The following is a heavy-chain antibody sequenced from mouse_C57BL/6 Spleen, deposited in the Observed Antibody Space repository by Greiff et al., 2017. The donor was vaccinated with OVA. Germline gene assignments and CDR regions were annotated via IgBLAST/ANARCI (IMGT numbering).Heavy chain of an antibody. V-gene: IGHV1-18*01. Sequence: VHVKQSGPELVKPGASVKIPCKASGYTFTDYNMDWVKQSHGKSLEWIGDINPNNGGTIYNQKFKGKATLTVDKSSSTAYMELRSLTSEDTAVYYCATGGGYSWFAYWGQGTLVTVSA. CDR2: INPNNGGT. CDR3: ATGGGYSWFAY. J-gene: IGHJ3*01. D-gene: IGHD2-3*01. CDR1: GYTFTDYN.